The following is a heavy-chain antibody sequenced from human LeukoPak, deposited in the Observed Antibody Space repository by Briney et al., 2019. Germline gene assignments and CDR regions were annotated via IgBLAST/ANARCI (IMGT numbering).Heavy chain of an antibody. CDR2: ISGSGSNS. D-gene: IGHD1-1*01. CDR1: GFTFSNYA. Sequence: GGSLRLSCAASGFTFSNYAMSWVRQAPGKGLEWVSGISGSGSNSYYADSVKGRFTISRDNSKNTLYLQMNSLRADDTAVYYCARALSQQLIRYSQDWGQGTLVTVSS. J-gene: IGHJ1*01. V-gene: IGHV3-23*01. CDR3: ARALSQQLIRYSQD.